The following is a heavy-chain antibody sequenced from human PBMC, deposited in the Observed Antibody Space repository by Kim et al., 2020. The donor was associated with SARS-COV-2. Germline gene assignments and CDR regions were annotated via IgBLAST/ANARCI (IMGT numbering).Heavy chain of an antibody. CDR3: AKDMGEGVGGSKYYYYYYGMDV. Sequence: GGSLRLSCAASGFTFDDYAMHWVRQAPGKGLEWVSGISWNSGSIGYADSVKGRFTISRDNAKNSLYLQMNSLRAEDTALYYCAKDMGEGVGGSKYYYYYYGMDVWGQGTTVTVSS. V-gene: IGHV3-9*01. J-gene: IGHJ6*02. D-gene: IGHD3-16*01. CDR2: ISWNSGSI. CDR1: GFTFDDYA.